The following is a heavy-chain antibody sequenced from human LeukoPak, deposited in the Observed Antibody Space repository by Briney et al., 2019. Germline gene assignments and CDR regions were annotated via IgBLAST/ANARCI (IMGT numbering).Heavy chain of an antibody. V-gene: IGHV3-74*01. CDR2: INSDGSST. J-gene: IGHJ6*03. CDR3: ARVRFLGPYYYYYMDV. Sequence: GGSLRLSCAASGFTFSSYWMHWVRQAPGKGLVWVSRINSDGSSTSYADSVKGRFTISRDNAKNTLYLQMNSLRAEDTAVYYCARVRFLGPYYYYYMDVWGKGTTVTVSS. CDR1: GFTFSSYW. D-gene: IGHD3-3*01.